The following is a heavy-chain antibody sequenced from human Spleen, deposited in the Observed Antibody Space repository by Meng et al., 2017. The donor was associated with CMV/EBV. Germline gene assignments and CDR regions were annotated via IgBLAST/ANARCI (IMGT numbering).Heavy chain of an antibody. V-gene: IGHV3-7*01. Sequence: GESLKISCAASGFTFSSYSMNWVRQAPGKGLEWVANKKHDGSEKYYGDSVKGRFTIPRDKCKNSMFLQKYRLRAEGTAFYYCARGIRGSYYWGQGTLVTVSS. J-gene: IGHJ4*02. CDR2: KKHDGSEK. CDR1: GFTFSSYS. D-gene: IGHD6-6*01. CDR3: ARGIRGSYY.